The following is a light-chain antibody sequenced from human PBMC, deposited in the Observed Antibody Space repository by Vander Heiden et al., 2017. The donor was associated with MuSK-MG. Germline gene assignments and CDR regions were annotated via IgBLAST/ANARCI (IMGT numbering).Light chain of an antibody. CDR3: CSYERTSPPVI. V-gene: IGLV2-14*01. CDR1: RSDVGGYDY. Sequence: QSALTQPASVSGSPGQSNTMPCTGTRSDVGGYDYVSWYQQYPGKAPKLMIHDVSNRASGVSTRFSESKSGNTASLTISGLQAEDEAEYYCCSYERTSPPVIFGGGTKLTVL. CDR2: DVS. J-gene: IGLJ2*01.